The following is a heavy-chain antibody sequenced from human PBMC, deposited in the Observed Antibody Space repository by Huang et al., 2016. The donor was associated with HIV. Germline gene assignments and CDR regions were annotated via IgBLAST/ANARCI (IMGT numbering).Heavy chain of an antibody. CDR3: ARDHWYPLQNWFDL. V-gene: IGHV1-18*01. Sequence: QVELVQSGAEVKRPGASVRVSCKTAGYIFTKYGINWVRQAPGQGLEWMGWISAYNGNTNYAEKFQGRVNLTRDTSATTAYMELRDVTSADTAVYYCARDHWYPLQNWFDLWGQGTLVTVSS. CDR1: GYIFTKYG. D-gene: IGHD1-1*01. J-gene: IGHJ5*01. CDR2: ISAYNGNT.